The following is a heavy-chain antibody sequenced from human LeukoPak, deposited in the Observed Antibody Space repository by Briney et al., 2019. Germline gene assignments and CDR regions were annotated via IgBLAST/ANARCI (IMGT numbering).Heavy chain of an antibody. D-gene: IGHD5-12*01. CDR2: IYYSGST. V-gene: IGHV4-59*08. Sequence: PSETLSLACTVSGGSLSSYYRSWIRQPPGKGLEWIGYIYYSGSTNYNPSLKSRVTIPVDMSKNQFSLKLSSVTAADTAVYYCARQSGNGYSGYDFQAFDIWGQGTMVTVSS. CDR3: ARQSGNGYSGYDFQAFDI. CDR1: GGSLSSYY. J-gene: IGHJ3*02.